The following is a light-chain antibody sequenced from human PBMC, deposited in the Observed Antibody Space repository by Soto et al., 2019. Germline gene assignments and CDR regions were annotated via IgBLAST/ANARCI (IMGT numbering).Light chain of an antibody. CDR3: QQSYSVPQT. CDR1: QNIARY. Sequence: RMTQSPSSLSASVGDRVTITCRASQNIARYVNWYQQKPGKAPKLLIHAASNLESGVPSRFSGRGSGTDLTITITSLRPEDFETYYCQQSYSVPQTFGQGTKVDIK. V-gene: IGKV1-39*01. CDR2: AAS. J-gene: IGKJ1*01.